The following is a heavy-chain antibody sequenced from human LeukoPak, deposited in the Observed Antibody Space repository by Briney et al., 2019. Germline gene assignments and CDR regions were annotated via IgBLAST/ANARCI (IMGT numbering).Heavy chain of an antibody. Sequence: GSLRLSCAASGFTFVSYGMSWVRQAPGKGLEWVSGISGSGGSTYYADSVKGRFTISRDNSKNTLYLQMNSLRAEDTAVYYCAKSSGSYYFDYWGQGTLVTVSS. D-gene: IGHD1-26*01. J-gene: IGHJ4*02. CDR2: ISGSGGST. CDR1: GFTFVSYG. CDR3: AKSSGSYYFDY. V-gene: IGHV3-23*01.